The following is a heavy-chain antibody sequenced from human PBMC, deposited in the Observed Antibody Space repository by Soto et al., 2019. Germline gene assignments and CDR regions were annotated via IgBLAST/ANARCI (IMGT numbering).Heavy chain of an antibody. CDR2: FHYSGST. CDR1: GGSISSRDSY. J-gene: IGHJ4*02. CDR3: ARGFGRSHFDY. V-gene: IGHV4-39*01. D-gene: IGHD3-16*01. Sequence: QVQVQESGPGLVRPSETLSLTCTVSGGSISSRDSYWGWIRQPPGKGLEWIGSFHYSGSTYYNPSLKSRVTISVDTSKNQLSLRVTSVTAADTAVYYCARGFGRSHFDYWGQETLVTVSS.